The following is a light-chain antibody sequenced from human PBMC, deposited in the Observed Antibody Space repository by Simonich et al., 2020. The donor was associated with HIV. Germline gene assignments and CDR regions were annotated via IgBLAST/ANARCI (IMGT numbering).Light chain of an antibody. CDR1: SSDVGGYNY. CDR2: DAS. Sequence: QSALNQPPSASGSPGQSVTISCTGTSSDVGGYNYVSWYQQHPGKAPKLMIYDASKRPSGVPDRFSGSKSGNTASLTVSGLRAEDEADYYCSSYAGSNNWVFGGGTKLTVL. V-gene: IGLV2-8*01. J-gene: IGLJ3*02. CDR3: SSYAGSNNWV.